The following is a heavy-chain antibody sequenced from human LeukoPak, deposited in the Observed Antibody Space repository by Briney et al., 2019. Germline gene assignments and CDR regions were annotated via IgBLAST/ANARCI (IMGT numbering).Heavy chain of an antibody. D-gene: IGHD1-1*01. CDR2: IYYSGST. CDR3: ARLWRAAIDY. Sequence: PSETLSLTCTVSGGSISSSSYYWGWIRQPPGKGLEWIGSIYYSGSTYYNPSLKSRVIISADTSKNQFSLRLSSVTAADTAVYYCARLWRAAIDYWGQGTLVTVSS. J-gene: IGHJ4*02. V-gene: IGHV4-39*01. CDR1: GGSISSSSYY.